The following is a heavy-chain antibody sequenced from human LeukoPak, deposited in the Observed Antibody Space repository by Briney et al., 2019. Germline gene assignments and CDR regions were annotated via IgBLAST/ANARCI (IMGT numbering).Heavy chain of an antibody. CDR3: AKDYYDSSGYYASPGGY. D-gene: IGHD3-22*01. CDR2: ISGSGGST. Sequence: TGGSLRLSCAASGFTVSSTYMSWVRQAPGKGLEWVSAISGSGGSTYYADSVKGRCTISRDNSKNTLYLQMNSLRAEDTAVYYCAKDYYDSSGYYASPGGYWGQGTLVTVSS. CDR1: GFTVSSTY. J-gene: IGHJ4*02. V-gene: IGHV3-23*01.